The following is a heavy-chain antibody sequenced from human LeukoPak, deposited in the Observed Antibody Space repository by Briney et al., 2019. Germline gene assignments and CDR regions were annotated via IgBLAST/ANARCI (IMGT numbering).Heavy chain of an antibody. CDR3: AKDAGTWGYGYNFDY. D-gene: IGHD7-27*01. J-gene: IGHJ4*02. CDR1: GFTFSSHG. Sequence: GGSLRLSCAASGFTFSSHGMHWVRQAPGKGLEGVAVTSFDGSAKYYGDSVKGRFTISRDNSKNTLYLQMNSLRAEDTAVYYCAKDAGTWGYGYNFDYWGQGTLVTVSS. V-gene: IGHV3-30*18. CDR2: TSFDGSAK.